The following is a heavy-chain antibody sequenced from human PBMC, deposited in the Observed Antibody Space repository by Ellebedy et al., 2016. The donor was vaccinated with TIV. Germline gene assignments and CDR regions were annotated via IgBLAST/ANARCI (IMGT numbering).Heavy chain of an antibody. CDR3: AKDIGKLWFGELLDY. D-gene: IGHD3-10*01. CDR2: ISWNSGSI. Sequence: SLKISCAASGFTFDDYAMHWVRQAPGMGLEWVSGISWNSGSIGYADSVKGRFTISRDNAKNSLYLQMNSLRAEDTALYYCAKDIGKLWFGELLDYWGQGTLVTVSS. V-gene: IGHV3-9*01. CDR1: GFTFDDYA. J-gene: IGHJ4*02.